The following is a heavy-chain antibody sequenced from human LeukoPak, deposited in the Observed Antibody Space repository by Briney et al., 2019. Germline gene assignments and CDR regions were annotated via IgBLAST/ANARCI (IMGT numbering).Heavy chain of an antibody. J-gene: IGHJ6*02. Sequence: GGSLRLSCAASGFTFSSYSMNWVRQAPGKGLEWVSYISSSSSTIYYADSVKGRFTISRDNAKNSLYLQMNSLRAEDTAVYYCAKSVLSPYYYGMDVWGQGTTVTVSS. V-gene: IGHV3-48*04. CDR3: AKSVLSPYYYGMDV. CDR2: ISSSSSTI. D-gene: IGHD2/OR15-2a*01. CDR1: GFTFSSYS.